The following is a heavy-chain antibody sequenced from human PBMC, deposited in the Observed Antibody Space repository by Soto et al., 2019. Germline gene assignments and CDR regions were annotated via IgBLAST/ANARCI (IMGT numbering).Heavy chain of an antibody. CDR3: ARDGADDYYYYYGMDV. Sequence: EVQLVESGGGLVQPGGSLRLSCAASGFTFSSYSMNWVRQAPGKGLEWVSYISSSSSTIYYADSVKGRFTISRDNAKNSLYLHMTILRAEDTAVYYCARDGADDYYYYYGMDVWGQGTTVTVSS. J-gene: IGHJ6*02. CDR1: GFTFSSYS. D-gene: IGHD3-16*01. V-gene: IGHV3-48*01. CDR2: ISSSSSTI.